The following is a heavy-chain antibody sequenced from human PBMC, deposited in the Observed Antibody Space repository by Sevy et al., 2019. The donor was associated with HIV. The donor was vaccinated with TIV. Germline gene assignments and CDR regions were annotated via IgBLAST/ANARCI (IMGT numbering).Heavy chain of an antibody. D-gene: IGHD2-21*02. CDR3: ARASDCGGDCWPEGYYYYGMDV. Sequence: ASVKVSCKASGGTFSSYAISWVRQAPGQGLEWMGGIIPIFGTANYAQKFQGRVTITADESTSTAYMELSSLRSEDTAVYYCARASDCGGDCWPEGYYYYGMDVWGQGTTVTVSS. CDR1: GGTFSSYA. CDR2: IIPIFGTA. V-gene: IGHV1-69*13. J-gene: IGHJ6*02.